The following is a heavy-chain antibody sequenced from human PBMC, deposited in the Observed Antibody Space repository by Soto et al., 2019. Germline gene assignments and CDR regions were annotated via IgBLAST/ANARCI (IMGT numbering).Heavy chain of an antibody. CDR3: AKVYISGWSFYYGTDV. Sequence: QVQLQQSGPGLVKPSQTLSLTCAISGDSVSSNSAIWNWFRQSPSRGLEWLGRTYYTSKWYNEYAVSVRSLISSNPDSSKNQVSLQLNSVTPEDTAVYYCAKVYISGWSFYYGTDVWGPGTTVTVSS. CDR1: GDSVSSNSAI. J-gene: IGHJ6*02. D-gene: IGHD6-19*01. V-gene: IGHV6-1*01. CDR2: TYYTSKWYN.